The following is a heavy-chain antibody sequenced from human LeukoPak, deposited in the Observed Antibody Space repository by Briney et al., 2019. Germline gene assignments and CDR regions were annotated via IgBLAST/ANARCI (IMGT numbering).Heavy chain of an antibody. V-gene: IGHV4-30-4*01. CDR2: IYYSGST. CDR1: GGSISSGDYY. Sequence: SETLSLTCTVSGGSISSGDYYWSWIRQPPGKGLEWIGYIYYSGSTYYNPFLKSRVTISVDTSKNQFSLKLSSVTAADTAVYYCARGLGSDAFDIWGQGTMVTVSS. CDR3: ARGLGSDAFDI. J-gene: IGHJ3*02.